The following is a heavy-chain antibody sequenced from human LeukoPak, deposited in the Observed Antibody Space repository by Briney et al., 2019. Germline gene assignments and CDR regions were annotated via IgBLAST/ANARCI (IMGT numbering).Heavy chain of an antibody. V-gene: IGHV4-4*07. CDR1: GGSISSYY. J-gene: IGHJ2*01. CDR2: IYATGST. Sequence: SETLSLTCTVSGGSISSYYWSWIRQPAGKGLEWIGRIYATGSTYYNPSLKSRVTMSVDTSKNQFSLKLSSVTAADTAVYYCAGHPPNQDWYFDVWGRGTLVTVSS. CDR3: AGHPPNQDWYFDV. D-gene: IGHD1-14*01.